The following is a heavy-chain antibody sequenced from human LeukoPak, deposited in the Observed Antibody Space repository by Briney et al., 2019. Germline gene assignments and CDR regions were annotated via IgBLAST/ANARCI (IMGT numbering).Heavy chain of an antibody. J-gene: IGHJ4*02. CDR1: GFTFNNYG. V-gene: IGHV3-23*01. CDR3: ARDWFHAIDY. CDR2: ISGSGYNT. Sequence: GGTLRLSCAASGFTFNNYGTSWVRQAPGKGLEWVSDISGSGYNTHYADSVKGRFTISRDNAKNTLYLLMNSLRAEDTAVYYCARDWFHAIDYWGQGPLVTVSA. D-gene: IGHD2/OR15-2a*01.